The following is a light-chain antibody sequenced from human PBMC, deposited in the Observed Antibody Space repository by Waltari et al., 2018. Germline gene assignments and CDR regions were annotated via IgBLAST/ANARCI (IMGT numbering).Light chain of an antibody. CDR1: QSVSSSY. V-gene: IGKV3-20*01. CDR3: QQYGSSLFT. CDR2: GAS. J-gene: IGKJ3*01. Sequence: EIVLTQSPGTLSLSQGERATLPCRASQSVSSSYLAWDQQKHGQPPRLLIDGASSGATGIPDRFSGSWSGTDFTLTISRLEPEDFAVYYCQQYGSSLFTFGPGTKVDIK.